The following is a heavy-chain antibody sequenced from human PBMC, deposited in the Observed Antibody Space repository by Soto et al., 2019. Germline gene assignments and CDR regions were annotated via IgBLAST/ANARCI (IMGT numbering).Heavy chain of an antibody. V-gene: IGHV3-23*01. CDR3: AKTPNSYFDY. CDR1: GFTFSSYA. Sequence: PGVSRRLSCAASGFTFSSYAMSWVRQAPGKGLEWVSAISGSGGSTYYADSVKGRFTISRDNSKNTLYLQMNSLRAEDTAVYYCAKTPNSYFDYWGQGTLVTVPQ. J-gene: IGHJ4*02. CDR2: ISGSGGST.